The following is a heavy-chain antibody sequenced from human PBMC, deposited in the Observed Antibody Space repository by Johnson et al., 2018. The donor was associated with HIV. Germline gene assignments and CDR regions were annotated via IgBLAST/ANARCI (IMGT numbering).Heavy chain of an antibody. CDR2: SKRKTDGGTT. Sequence: VQLVESGGGVVQPGRSLRLSCAASGFTFTDAWMSWVRQAPGKGLEWVGRSKRKTDGGTTDYAAPGKSRFSISRDDSKNTVYLQMNSLKTEDTAVYFCTIDPIFLGYWYHSSPWGQGTMVTVSS. CDR1: GFTFTDAW. J-gene: IGHJ3*01. D-gene: IGHD3-22*01. CDR3: TIDPIFLGYWYHSSP. V-gene: IGHV3-15*01.